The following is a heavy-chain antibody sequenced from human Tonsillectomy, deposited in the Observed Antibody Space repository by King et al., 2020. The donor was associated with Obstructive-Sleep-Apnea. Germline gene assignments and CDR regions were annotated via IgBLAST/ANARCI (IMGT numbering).Heavy chain of an antibody. Sequence: VQLVESGGGLVQPGGSLRLSCAASGFTFSSYWMHWVRQAPGKGLVWVSRINSDGSSTSYADSVKGRFTISRDNAKNRLYLQMNSLRAEDTAVYYCARDRRGSSWSTYYYYGMDVWGQGTTVTVSS. J-gene: IGHJ6*02. D-gene: IGHD6-13*01. CDR1: GFTFSSYW. CDR3: ARDRRGSSWSTYYYYGMDV. V-gene: IGHV3-74*01. CDR2: INSDGSST.